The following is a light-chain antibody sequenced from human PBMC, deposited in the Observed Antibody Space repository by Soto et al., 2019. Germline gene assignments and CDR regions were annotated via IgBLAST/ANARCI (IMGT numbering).Light chain of an antibody. CDR3: QQYNDWPRT. CDR2: GAS. Sequence: EIVMTQSPATLSVSPGERATLSCRASQSVSSNLAWYQQKAGQAPRLLIYGASTRATGIPARFSGSGSGTEFTLTISSLQSEDSAVYYCQQYNDWPRTCGQGTNVEIK. V-gene: IGKV3-15*01. J-gene: IGKJ1*01. CDR1: QSVSSN.